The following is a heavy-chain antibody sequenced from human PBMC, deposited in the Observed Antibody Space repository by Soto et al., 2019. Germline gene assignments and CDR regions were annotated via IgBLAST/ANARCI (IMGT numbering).Heavy chain of an antibody. Sequence: QVQLVESGGGVVQPGRSLRLSCAASGFTFSSYGMHWVRQAPGKGLEWVAVIWYDGSNKHYADSVKGRFTISSDNSKNTLYLQMNRLRAEETAVYYCASAGYTPFDYWGQGTLVTVSS. CDR1: GFTFSSYG. J-gene: IGHJ4*02. CDR2: IWYDGSNK. CDR3: ASAGYTPFDY. D-gene: IGHD5-12*01. V-gene: IGHV3-33*01.